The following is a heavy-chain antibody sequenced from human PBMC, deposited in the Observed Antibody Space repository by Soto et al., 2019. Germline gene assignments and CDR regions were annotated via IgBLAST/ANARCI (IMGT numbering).Heavy chain of an antibody. D-gene: IGHD2-15*01. Sequence: PGGSLRLSGEVSGFTFSTHGIHWVRQAPCKGLEWVAGTSYDGTNKYYARSVRGRFTISRENSMKTLYLQMNSLRTEDTAVYYCAKDLSRARWYSEALDVWGQGTTVTVSS. CDR2: TSYDGTNK. J-gene: IGHJ6*02. CDR1: GFTFSTHG. CDR3: AKDLSRARWYSEALDV. V-gene: IGHV3-30*18.